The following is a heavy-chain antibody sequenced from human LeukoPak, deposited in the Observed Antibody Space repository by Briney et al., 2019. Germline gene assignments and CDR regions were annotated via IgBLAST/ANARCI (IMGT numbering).Heavy chain of an antibody. Sequence: GASLKISCKGSGSRFTSYWTGGGRQMPGKGLEGMGIIYPGDSDTMYSPSFQGHVPISADKSISTAYLQWSSLKASDTAMYYCARHLTVVVVAATLTDYYYMDVWGKGTTVTVSS. CDR3: ARHLTVVVVAATLTDYYYMDV. CDR2: IYPGDSDT. D-gene: IGHD2-15*01. CDR1: GSRFTSYW. V-gene: IGHV5-51*01. J-gene: IGHJ6*03.